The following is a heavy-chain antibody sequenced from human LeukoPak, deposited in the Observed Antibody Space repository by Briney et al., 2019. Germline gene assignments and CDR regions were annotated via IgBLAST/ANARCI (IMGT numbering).Heavy chain of an antibody. CDR3: ARSRGLNWFDP. J-gene: IGHJ5*02. CDR1: GGSISSYY. Sequence: SETLSLTCTVSGGSISSYYWSWIRQPPGKGLEWIGYIYYSGSTNYNPSLKSRVTISVDRSKNQFSLKLSSVTAADTAVYYCARSRGLNWFDPWGQGTLVTVSS. CDR2: IYYSGST. V-gene: IGHV4-59*12.